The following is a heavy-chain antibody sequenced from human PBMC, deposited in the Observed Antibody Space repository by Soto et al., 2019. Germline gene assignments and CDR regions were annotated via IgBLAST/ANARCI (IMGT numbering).Heavy chain of an antibody. V-gene: IGHV1-18*01. D-gene: IGHD4-17*01. J-gene: IGHJ4*02. CDR2: LSAYNDDT. CDR3: ARVVYGGNYFDY. CDR1: GYTFTTYG. Sequence: QVPLVQSGAEVKKPGASVKVSCKASGYTFTTYGISWVRQAPGQGLEWMGWLSAYNDDTDYAQNLQGRVTMTTDTSTSTAYMELRSLRSDDTAVYYCARVVYGGNYFDYWGQGTLVTVSS.